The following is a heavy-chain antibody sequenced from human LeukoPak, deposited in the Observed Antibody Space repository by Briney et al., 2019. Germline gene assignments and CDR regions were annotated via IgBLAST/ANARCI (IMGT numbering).Heavy chain of an antibody. Sequence: GGSLRLSCAASGFTFSSYWMSWVRDAPGKGLEWVANIKKDGREKYYVDSVKGGFTLSRDNAKNSLYLQMNSLRAEDTAVYYCARAGFWSGYSPFDYWGQGTLVTVSS. CDR3: ARAGFWSGYSPFDY. CDR1: GFTFSSYW. J-gene: IGHJ4*02. V-gene: IGHV3-7*01. D-gene: IGHD3-3*01. CDR2: IKKDGREK.